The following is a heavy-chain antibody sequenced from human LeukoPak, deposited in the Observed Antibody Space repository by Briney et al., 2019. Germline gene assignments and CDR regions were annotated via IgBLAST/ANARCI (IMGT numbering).Heavy chain of an antibody. CDR2: IYYSGST. CDR3: ARLLRWIAAFDY. D-gene: IGHD5-12*01. CDR1: GGSISSSSYY. J-gene: IGHJ4*02. Sequence: SETLSLTCTVSGGSISSSSYYWGWIRQPPGKGLEWIGSIYYSGSTYYNPSLKSRVTISVDTSKNQFSLKLGSVTAADTAVYYCARLLRWIAAFDYWGQETLVTVSS. V-gene: IGHV4-39*01.